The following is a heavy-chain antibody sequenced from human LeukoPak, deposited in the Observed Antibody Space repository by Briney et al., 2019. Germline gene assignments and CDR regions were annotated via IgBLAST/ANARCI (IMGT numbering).Heavy chain of an antibody. CDR3: ARVGIGAAANYGMDV. Sequence: PSDTLSLTCTVSGDSINSYYWSWIRQPAGKGLEWIGSIYTSGRTNYNPSLKSRVTMSVDTPKNQFSLKLSSVTAADTAEYYCARVGIGAAANYGMDVWGQGTTVTVSS. J-gene: IGHJ6*02. CDR2: IYTSGRT. D-gene: IGHD6-13*01. V-gene: IGHV4-4*07. CDR1: GDSINSYY.